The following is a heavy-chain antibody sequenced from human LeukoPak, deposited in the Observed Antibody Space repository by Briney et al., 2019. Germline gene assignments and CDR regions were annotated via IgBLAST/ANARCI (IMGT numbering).Heavy chain of an antibody. CDR2: ISGSGGST. V-gene: IGHV3-23*01. D-gene: IGHD6-13*01. CDR1: GFTFSSYA. CDR3: AKDGSRTFDY. J-gene: IGHJ4*02. Sequence: PGGSLRLSCAVSGFTFSSYAMSWVRQTPGKGLGWVSAISGSGGSTYYADSVKGRFTISRDNSKNMLYLQMNSLRAEDTAVYYCAKDGSRTFDYWGQGTLVTVSS.